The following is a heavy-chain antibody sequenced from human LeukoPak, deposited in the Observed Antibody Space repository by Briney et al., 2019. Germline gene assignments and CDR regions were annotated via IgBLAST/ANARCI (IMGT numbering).Heavy chain of an antibody. V-gene: IGHV3-30*04. J-gene: IGHJ4*01. CDR2: ISNDGNEK. CDR1: GFTFSSYA. D-gene: IGHD2-8*02. CDR3: ARDGGYTGGWTYGAGDY. Sequence: GGSLRLSCAASGFTFSSYAMSWVRHAPGKGLECVAVISNDGNEKYYADSVKGRFSISRDNSKNTLYLQMSSLRTEDTAVYYCARDGGYTGGWTYGAGDYWGQGTLVTVSS.